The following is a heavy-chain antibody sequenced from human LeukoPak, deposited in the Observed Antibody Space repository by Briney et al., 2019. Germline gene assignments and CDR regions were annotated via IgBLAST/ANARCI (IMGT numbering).Heavy chain of an antibody. V-gene: IGHV4-59*01. CDR2: IYYSGTT. CDR1: GGSISSYY. CDR3: ARGRLAVAGNYYYYGLDV. J-gene: IGHJ6*02. Sequence: SETLSLTCTVSGGSISSYYWSWIRQPPGKGLEWIGYIYYSGTTKYNPSLKSRVTISVDTSKNQFSLKLSSVTAADTAVYYCARGRLAVAGNYYYYGLDVWGQGTTVTVSS. D-gene: IGHD6-19*01.